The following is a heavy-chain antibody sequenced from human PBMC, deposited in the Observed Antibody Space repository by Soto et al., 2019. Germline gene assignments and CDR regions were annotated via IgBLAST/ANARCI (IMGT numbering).Heavy chain of an antibody. CDR3: ARGSGYAARGFDY. CDR2: IWYDGTNI. V-gene: IGHV3-33*01. CDR1: GFTFDSYG. Sequence: ESGGGVAQPGRSLRVSCAASGFTFDSYGMHWVRQAPGEGLEWVAMIWYDGTNIQYADSVKGRFIISRDNSKNTLYLQMNSLRAEDTAVYYCARGSGYAARGFDYWGQGTLVTVSS. D-gene: IGHD6-6*01. J-gene: IGHJ4*02.